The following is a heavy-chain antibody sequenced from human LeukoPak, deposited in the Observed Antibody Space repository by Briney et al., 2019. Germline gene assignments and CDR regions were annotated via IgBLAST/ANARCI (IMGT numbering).Heavy chain of an antibody. J-gene: IGHJ4*02. Sequence: GSLRLSCAASGFTFSSYAMSWVRQAPGKGLEWVSAISGSGGSTYYADSVKGRFTISRDNSKNTLYLQMNSLRAEDTAVYYRAKDRTAMVSMFDYWGQGTLVTVSS. D-gene: IGHD5-18*01. CDR1: GFTFSSYA. CDR3: AKDRTAMVSMFDY. V-gene: IGHV3-23*01. CDR2: ISGSGGST.